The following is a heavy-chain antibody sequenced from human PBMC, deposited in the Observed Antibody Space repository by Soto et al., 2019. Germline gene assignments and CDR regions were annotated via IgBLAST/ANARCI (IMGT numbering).Heavy chain of an antibody. CDR3: ARLVATNGPHDAFDI. CDR1: GFTFSDYY. Sequence: PGGSLRLSCAASGFTFSDYYMTWIRQAPGKGLEWVSYISSRSSTIYYADSLQGRFTISRDNAKNSLYLQMNSLTAEDTAMYYCARLVATNGPHDAFDIWGQGTMVTVSS. CDR2: ISSRSSTI. V-gene: IGHV3-11*01. J-gene: IGHJ3*02. D-gene: IGHD5-12*01.